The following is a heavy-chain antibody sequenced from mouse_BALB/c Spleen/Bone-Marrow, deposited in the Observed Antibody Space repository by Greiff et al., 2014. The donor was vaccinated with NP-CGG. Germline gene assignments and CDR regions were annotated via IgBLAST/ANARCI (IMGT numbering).Heavy chain of an antibody. V-gene: IGHV1S22*01. Sequence: LQQSGSELVRPGASVKLSCKASGYTFTSYWMHWVKQRPGQGLEWIGNIYPGSGSTNYDEKFKSKATLTVDTSPSTAYMQRSSLTSEDSAVYYCTRGGVYYAYDGAWFAYWGQGTLVTVSA. J-gene: IGHJ3*01. CDR1: GYTFTSYW. CDR3: TRGGVYYAYDGAWFAY. D-gene: IGHD2-2*01. CDR2: IYPGSGST.